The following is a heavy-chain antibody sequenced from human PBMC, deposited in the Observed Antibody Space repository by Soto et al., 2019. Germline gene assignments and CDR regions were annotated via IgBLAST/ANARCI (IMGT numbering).Heavy chain of an antibody. V-gene: IGHV1-69*06. Sequence: SVKVYCTPSGGTFSIYAISWVRQAPGQGLEWMGGIIPIFGTANYAQKFQGRVTITADKSTSTAYMELSSLRSEDTAVYYCARVLGPLFGYWGQGTLVTVSS. CDR1: GGTFSIYA. J-gene: IGHJ4*02. D-gene: IGHD3-16*02. CDR3: ARVLGPLFGY. CDR2: IIPIFGTA.